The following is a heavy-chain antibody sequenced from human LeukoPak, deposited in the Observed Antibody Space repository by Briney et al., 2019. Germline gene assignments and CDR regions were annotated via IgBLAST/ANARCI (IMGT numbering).Heavy chain of an antibody. Sequence: GGSLRLSCAASGFTFSSYGRHWVRQAPGKGLEWVAVISYDGTSKDYADSVKGRFSISRDNPQNTLYLQMNSLRAEDTAVYYCVRGKYYYDSSGYLYYFDYWGQGTLVTVSS. V-gene: IGHV3-30-3*01. CDR2: ISYDGTSK. CDR1: GFTFSSYG. J-gene: IGHJ4*02. CDR3: VRGKYYYDSSGYLYYFDY. D-gene: IGHD3-22*01.